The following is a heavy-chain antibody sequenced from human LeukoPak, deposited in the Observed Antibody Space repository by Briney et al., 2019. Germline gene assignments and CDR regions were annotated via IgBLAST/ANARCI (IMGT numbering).Heavy chain of an antibody. V-gene: IGHV3-23*01. J-gene: IGHJ1*01. CDR1: GFTFSSYA. CDR3: AKELGYCSAGRCEYFQH. Sequence: GGSLRLSCAASGFTFSSYAMNWVRQAPGKGLEWVSAISGSGSSTYYADSVKGRFIISRDNSKNTLYLLMNSLRAEDTAIYYCAKELGYCSAGRCEYFQHWGQGTLVTVSS. CDR2: ISGSGSST. D-gene: IGHD2-15*01.